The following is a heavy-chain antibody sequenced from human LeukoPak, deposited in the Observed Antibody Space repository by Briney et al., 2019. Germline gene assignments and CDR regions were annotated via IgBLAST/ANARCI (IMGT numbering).Heavy chain of an antibody. D-gene: IGHD3-22*01. CDR1: GGSISSGSYY. J-gene: IGHJ4*02. CDR3: ARGGRGESDPSYTQDSYYYDSSGKYYFDY. CDR2: IYTSGST. Sequence: SETLSLTCTVSGGSISSGSYYWSWIRQPAGKGLEWIGRIYTSGSTNYNPSLKSRVTISVDTSKNQFSLKLSSVTAADTAVYYCARGGRGESDPSYTQDSYYYDSSGKYYFDYWGQGTLVTVSS. V-gene: IGHV4-61*02.